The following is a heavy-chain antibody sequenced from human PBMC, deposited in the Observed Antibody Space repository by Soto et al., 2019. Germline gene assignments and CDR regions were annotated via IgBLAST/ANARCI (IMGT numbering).Heavy chain of an antibody. CDR1: GGSISSYY. V-gene: IGHV4-4*07. Sequence: SETLSLTCTVSGGSISSYYWSWIRQPAGKGLEWIGRIYTSGSTNYNPSLKSRVTMSVDTSKNQFSMKLSSVTAADTAVYYCARSRINGYYYGSGSYNWFDPWGQGTLVTVSS. CDR3: ARSRINGYYYGSGSYNWFDP. J-gene: IGHJ5*02. CDR2: IYTSGST. D-gene: IGHD3-10*01.